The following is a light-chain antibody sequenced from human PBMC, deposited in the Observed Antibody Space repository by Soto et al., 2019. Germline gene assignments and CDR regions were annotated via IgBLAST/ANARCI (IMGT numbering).Light chain of an antibody. J-gene: IGKJ5*01. CDR3: QQYTNWPTIT. CDR1: QSVSSN. V-gene: IGKV3-15*01. CDR2: GAS. Sequence: EVVRTQSPATLSVSQGARATLSCRASQSVSSNLAWYQQKPGHAHRLIIYGASTRATGIPARFSGSVSGTEFTPTISSLQSEDFAVYYGQQYTNWPTITFCQGTRLEIK.